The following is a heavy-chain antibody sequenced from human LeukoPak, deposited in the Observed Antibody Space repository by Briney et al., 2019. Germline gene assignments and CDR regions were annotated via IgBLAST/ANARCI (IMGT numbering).Heavy chain of an antibody. CDR2: VYTSGST. J-gene: IGHJ4*02. CDR3: AGRDY. Sequence: SETLSLTCAVYGGSFSGYYWSWIRQPAGKGLEWIGRVYTSGSTNYNPSFRSRVTMSVDTSKNQLSLKLSSVTAADTAVYYCAGRDYWGQGTLVTVSS. CDR1: GGSFSGYY. V-gene: IGHV4-59*10. D-gene: IGHD1-26*01.